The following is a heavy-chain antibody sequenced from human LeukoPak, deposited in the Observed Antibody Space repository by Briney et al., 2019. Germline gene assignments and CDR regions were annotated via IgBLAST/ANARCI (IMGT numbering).Heavy chain of an antibody. J-gene: IGHJ4*02. CDR2: ISSSSSYI. Sequence: GGSLRLSCAASGFTFSSYSMNWVRQAPGKGLEWVSSISSSSSYIYYADSVKGRFTISRDNAKNSLYLQMNSLRAEDTAVYYCARDRSSGFDYWAREPWSPSPQ. CDR3: ARDRSSGFDY. CDR1: GFTFSSYS. D-gene: IGHD6-19*01. V-gene: IGHV3-21*01.